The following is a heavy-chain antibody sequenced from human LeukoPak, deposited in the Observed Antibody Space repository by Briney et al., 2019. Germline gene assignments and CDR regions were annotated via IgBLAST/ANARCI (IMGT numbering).Heavy chain of an antibody. CDR1: GFSLSTNGMY. CDR2: IDWDDDR. D-gene: IGHD3-10*01. Sequence: SGPTLVKPTQTLTLTCTFSGFSLSTNGMYLSWIRQPPGKALEWLARIDWDDDRYYNPSLKTRPTITKDTSKTQVALTMTNMDPVDTATYYCARMSYGSGPKEPNTRYGMDVWGQGTTVTVSS. V-gene: IGHV2-70*11. CDR3: ARMSYGSGPKEPNTRYGMDV. J-gene: IGHJ6*02.